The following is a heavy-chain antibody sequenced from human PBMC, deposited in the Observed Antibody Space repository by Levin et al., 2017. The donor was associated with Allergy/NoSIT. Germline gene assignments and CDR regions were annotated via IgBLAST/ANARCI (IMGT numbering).Heavy chain of an antibody. J-gene: IGHJ4*02. CDR2: INHSGST. CDR1: GGSFSGYY. V-gene: IGHV4-34*01. CDR3: ARGRGYSGYDF. Sequence: SETLSLTCAVYGGSFSGYYWSWIRQPPGKGLEWIGEINHSGSTNYNPSLKSRVTITVDTSKNQFSLKLSSVTAADTAVYYCARGRGYSGYDFWGQGTLVTVSS. D-gene: IGHD5-12*01.